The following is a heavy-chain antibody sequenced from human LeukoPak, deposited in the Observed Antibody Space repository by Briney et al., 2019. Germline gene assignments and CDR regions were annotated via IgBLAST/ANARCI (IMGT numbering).Heavy chain of an antibody. CDR3: AKDQGLTAPPPYGLDV. V-gene: IGHV1-69*04. CDR1: GGTFSSSA. D-gene: IGHD5-18*01. J-gene: IGHJ6*02. CDR2: IIPVLNIT. Sequence: SVKVSCKTSGGTFSSSAITWVREAPGQGLEWMGRIIPVLNITTYAQKFQGRVTITADTSTSTVYMELSSLRSEETAVYYCAKDQGLTAPPPYGLDVWGQGTTVIVTS.